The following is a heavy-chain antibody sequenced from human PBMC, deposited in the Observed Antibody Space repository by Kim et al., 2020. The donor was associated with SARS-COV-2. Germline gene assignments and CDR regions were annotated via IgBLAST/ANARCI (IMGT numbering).Heavy chain of an antibody. CDR2: IYYSGST. CDR3: AREVPAATDAFDI. J-gene: IGHJ3*02. Sequence: SETLSLTCTVSGGSISSYYWSWIRQPPGKGLEWIGYIYYSGSTNYNPSLKSRVTISVDTSKNQFSLKLSSVTAADTAVYYCAREVPAATDAFDIWGQGT. D-gene: IGHD2-2*01. CDR1: GGSISSYY. V-gene: IGHV4-59*12.